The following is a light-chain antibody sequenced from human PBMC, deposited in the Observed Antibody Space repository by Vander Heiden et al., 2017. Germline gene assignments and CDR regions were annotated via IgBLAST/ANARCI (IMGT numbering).Light chain of an antibody. CDR2: KVS. CDR1: QSLVHRDGTIY. V-gene: IGKV2-30*02. Sequence: DVGMTQSPLSLPVTLGQPDPMSCRSSQSLVHRDGTIYLIWFLQRPGQSPRRLFYKVSNRDSGVPDRFSGSGSGTDFTLKISRVEAEDVGVYYCMQGTHSPWTFGQGTKVEI. CDR3: MQGTHSPWT. J-gene: IGKJ1*01.